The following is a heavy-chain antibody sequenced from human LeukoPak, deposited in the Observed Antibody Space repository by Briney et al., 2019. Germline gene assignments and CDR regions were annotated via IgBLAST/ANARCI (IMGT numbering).Heavy chain of an antibody. CDR3: AKGGYSSSSPPDY. V-gene: IGHV3-74*01. CDR1: GFTFNNYW. J-gene: IGHJ4*02. D-gene: IGHD6-13*01. CDR2: INSDGNNT. Sequence: GSLRLSCAASGFTFNNYWMHWVRQGPGKGLVWVSGINSDGNNTKYADSVKGRFTISRDNAKNTVYLQMNCLRVEDTAMYYCAKGGYSSSSPPDYWGQGTLVTVSS.